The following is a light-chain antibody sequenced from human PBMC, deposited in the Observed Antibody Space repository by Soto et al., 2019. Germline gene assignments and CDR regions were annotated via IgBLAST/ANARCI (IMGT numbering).Light chain of an antibody. Sequence: QSVLTQPPSVSGAPGQRVTISCTGSSSNIGAGYDVHWYQQLPGTAPKLLIYGNSNRPSGVPDRFSGSKSGTSASLAITGLQAEDEADYYCQSYDNSLSVYVFGTGTKLTV. CDR3: QSYDNSLSVYV. CDR1: SSNIGAGYD. J-gene: IGLJ1*01. CDR2: GNS. V-gene: IGLV1-40*01.